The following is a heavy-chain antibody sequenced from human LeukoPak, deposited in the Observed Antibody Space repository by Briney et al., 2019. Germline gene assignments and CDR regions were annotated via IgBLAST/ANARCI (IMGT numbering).Heavy chain of an antibody. D-gene: IGHD3-10*01. Sequence: ESGPTLVNPTQTRTLTCTFSVFSLSTTAMSGSWIRQPPGNALEWLARIDWDDDKYYNTSLTTRLTISKDTSKNQVVLTMTNMDPVDTATYYCARSVVRGVIMHFDNGGQGTLVTVSS. CDR1: VFSLSTTAMS. V-gene: IGHV2-70*11. CDR2: IDWDDDK. J-gene: IGHJ4*02. CDR3: ARSVVRGVIMHFDN.